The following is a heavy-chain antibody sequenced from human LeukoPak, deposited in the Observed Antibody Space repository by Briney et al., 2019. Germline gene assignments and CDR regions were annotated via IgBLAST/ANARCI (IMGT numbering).Heavy chain of an antibody. J-gene: IGHJ4*02. D-gene: IGHD3-22*01. CDR1: GYTFTSYY. V-gene: IGHV1-46*01. Sequence: ASVKVSCKASGYTFTSYYMHWVRQAPGQGLEWMGIINPSGGRTSYAQKFQGRVTMTRDTSTSTVYMELSSLRSEDTAVYYCARETYYYDSSGFLDYWGQGTLVTVSS. CDR2: INPSGGRT. CDR3: ARETYYYDSSGFLDY.